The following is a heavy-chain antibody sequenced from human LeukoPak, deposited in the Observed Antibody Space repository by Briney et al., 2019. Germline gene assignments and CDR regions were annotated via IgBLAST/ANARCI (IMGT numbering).Heavy chain of an antibody. J-gene: IGHJ4*02. V-gene: IGHV3-20*04. D-gene: IGHD3-3*01. CDR3: ASVYDFWSGPINY. Sequence: GGSLRLSCAAAGFTFSSYSMNWVRQAPGKGLELVSGINWNGGSTGYADSVKGRFTISRENAKNSLYLQMNSLRAEDTALYYCASVYDFWSGPINYWGQGTLVTVSS. CDR2: INWNGGST. CDR1: GFTFSSYS.